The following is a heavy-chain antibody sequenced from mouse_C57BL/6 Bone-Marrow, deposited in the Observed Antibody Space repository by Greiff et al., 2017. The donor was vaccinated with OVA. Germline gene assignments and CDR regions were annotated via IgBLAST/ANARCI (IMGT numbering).Heavy chain of an antibody. V-gene: IGHV1-4*01. CDR3: ARSHGSSGYFDV. D-gene: IGHD1-1*01. CDR1: GYTFTSYT. J-gene: IGHJ1*03. CDR2: INPSSGYT. Sequence: VKLMESGAELARPGASVKMSCKASGYTFTSYTMHWVKQRPGQGLEWIGYINPSSGYTKYNQKFKDKATLTADKSSSTAYMQLSSLTSEDSAVYYCARSHGSSGYFDVWGTGTTVTVSS.